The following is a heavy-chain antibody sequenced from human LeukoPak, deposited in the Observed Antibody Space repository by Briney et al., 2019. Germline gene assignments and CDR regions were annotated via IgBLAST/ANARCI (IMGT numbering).Heavy chain of an antibody. Sequence: ASVKVSCKASGYSFTAYGIAWVRQAPGQGLEWLGWISTYNGNTHYAQKLQGRVTMTTDTSTTTAYMELRSLRSDDTAVYYCARDYRTGFDYWGQGTLVTVSS. J-gene: IGHJ4*02. V-gene: IGHV1-18*01. CDR1: GYSFTAYG. D-gene: IGHD7-27*01. CDR3: ARDYRTGFDY. CDR2: ISTYNGNT.